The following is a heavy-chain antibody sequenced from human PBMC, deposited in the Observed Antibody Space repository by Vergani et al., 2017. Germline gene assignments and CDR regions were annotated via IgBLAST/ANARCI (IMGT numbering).Heavy chain of an antibody. V-gene: IGHV3-23*01. Sequence: EVQLLESGGGWVQPGGSLRLSCAASGFTFSSYAMSWVRQAPGKGLEWVSAISGSGGSTYYADSVKGRLTISRDNSKNTLYLQMKSLRPEDTAVYYCAKEGGGYCSGGTCYPEYWGQGTLVIVSS. CDR1: GFTFSSYA. D-gene: IGHD2-15*01. CDR2: ISGSGGST. J-gene: IGHJ4*02. CDR3: AKEGGGYCSGGTCYPEY.